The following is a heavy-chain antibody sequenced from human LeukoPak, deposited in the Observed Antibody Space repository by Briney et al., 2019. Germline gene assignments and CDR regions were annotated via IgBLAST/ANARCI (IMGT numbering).Heavy chain of an antibody. CDR2: IYHSGST. CDR1: GYSISSGYY. CDR3: ARDLKRHYYDSSGYSTYPRWFDP. V-gene: IGHV4-38-2*02. D-gene: IGHD3-22*01. Sequence: SETLSLTCTVSGYSISSGYYWGWIRQPPGKGLEWIGSIYHSGSTYYNPSLKSRVTISVDTSKNQFSLKLSSVTAADTAVYYCARDLKRHYYDSSGYSTYPRWFDPWGQRTLVTVSS. J-gene: IGHJ5*02.